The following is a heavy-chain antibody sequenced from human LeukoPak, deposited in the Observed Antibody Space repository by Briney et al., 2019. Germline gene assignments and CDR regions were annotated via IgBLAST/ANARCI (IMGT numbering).Heavy chain of an antibody. V-gene: IGHV3-48*03. J-gene: IGHJ6*02. D-gene: IGHD2-15*01. CDR2: ISSSGSTI. CDR1: GFTFSSYE. CDR3: ARDVVVVAATHYYGMDV. Sequence: PGGSLRLSCAASGFTFSSYEMNWVRQAPEKGLEWVSYISSSGSTIYYADSVKGRFTISRDNAKNSLYLQMNSLRAEDTAVYYCARDVVVVAATHYYGMDVWGQGTTVTVSS.